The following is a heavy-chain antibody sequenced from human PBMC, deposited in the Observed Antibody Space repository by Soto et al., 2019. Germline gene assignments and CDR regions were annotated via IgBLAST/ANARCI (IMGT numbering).Heavy chain of an antibody. CDR1: GFSLSNARMG. J-gene: IGHJ4*02. Sequence: QVTLKESGPVLVKPTETLTLTCTVSGFSLSNARMGVSWIRQPPGKALEWLAHIFSNDEKSYSTSLKSRLTTPKDTSKSQVVLTMTNMDPVDTATYFCARINDILTGFDYWGQGTLVTVSS. CDR3: ARINDILTGFDY. V-gene: IGHV2-26*01. CDR2: IFSNDEK. D-gene: IGHD3-9*01.